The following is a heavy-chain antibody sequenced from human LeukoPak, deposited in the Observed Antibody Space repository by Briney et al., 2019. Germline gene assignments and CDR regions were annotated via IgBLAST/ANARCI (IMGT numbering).Heavy chain of an antibody. D-gene: IGHD6-19*01. CDR1: GFTFDDYA. J-gene: IGHJ4*02. Sequence: PGGSLRLSCAASGFTFDDYAMHWVRQAPGKGLEWVSGISWNSGNIGYADSVKGRFTISRDNAKNSLYLQMNSLRAEDTALYYCAKSTGLAVAGTPFDYWGQGTLVTVSS. CDR2: ISWNSGNI. V-gene: IGHV3-9*01. CDR3: AKSTGLAVAGTPFDY.